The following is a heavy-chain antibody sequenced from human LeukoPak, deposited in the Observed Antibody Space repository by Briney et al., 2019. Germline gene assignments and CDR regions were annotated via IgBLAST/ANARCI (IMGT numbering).Heavy chain of an antibody. D-gene: IGHD2-8*01. V-gene: IGHV3-23*01. Sequence: GGSLRLSCAASGFTFSSCPMSWVPEAPGKGLVWFSSISDRGGGTYYADSVKVRLTIARDNAKNSLYLQMTSLRAEDTAVYDCARDLGYCSNGACLPWDYWGQGTLVTVSS. CDR3: ARDLGYCSNGACLPWDY. CDR1: GFTFSSCP. CDR2: ISDRGGGT. J-gene: IGHJ4*02.